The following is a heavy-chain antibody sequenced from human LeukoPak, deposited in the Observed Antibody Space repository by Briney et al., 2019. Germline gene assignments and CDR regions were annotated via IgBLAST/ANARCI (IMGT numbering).Heavy chain of an antibody. CDR1: GFIFDEDA. J-gene: IGHJ4*02. V-gene: IGHV3-43D*03. CDR3: AKAHSYYYDISGLPPPDY. CDR2: FNLDGDTT. D-gene: IGHD3-22*01. Sequence: GGSLRLSCGASGFIFDEDAMHWGRQAPGEGLEWVSFFNLDGDTTHYADSVKGRFTISRDNSKNSLYLQMNSLRAEDTALYYCAKAHSYYYDISGLPPPDYWGQGTLVTVSS.